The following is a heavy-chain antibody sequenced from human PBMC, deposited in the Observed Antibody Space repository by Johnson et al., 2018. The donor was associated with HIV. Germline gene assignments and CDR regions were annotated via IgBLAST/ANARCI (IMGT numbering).Heavy chain of an antibody. Sequence: VQLVESVGGVVQPGRSLRLSCAASGFTFTFYAMHWVRQAPGKGLEWVAVISYDGSNKYYADSVKGRFTISRDNSKNTLYLQMNSLRAEDTAVYYCAKDMRQWELLDAFDIWGQGTMVTVSS. V-gene: IGHV3-30-3*01. J-gene: IGHJ3*02. CDR1: GFTFTFYA. D-gene: IGHD1-26*01. CDR3: AKDMRQWELLDAFDI. CDR2: ISYDGSNK.